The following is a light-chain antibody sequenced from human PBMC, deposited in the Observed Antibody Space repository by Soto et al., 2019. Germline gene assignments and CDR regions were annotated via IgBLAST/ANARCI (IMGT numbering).Light chain of an antibody. V-gene: IGKV1-39*01. CDR2: AVS. Sequence: DIQMTQSPSSLPVSLGDSVTMTGRESQRITNRLNWYEHRQGKAPRLXIYAVSTLESGVPSRGSGRAYGPVFIRTISSLQPADVATYFCQQGYSTPLTFCPGTKVDIK. J-gene: IGKJ1*01. CDR3: QQGYSTPLT. CDR1: QRITNR.